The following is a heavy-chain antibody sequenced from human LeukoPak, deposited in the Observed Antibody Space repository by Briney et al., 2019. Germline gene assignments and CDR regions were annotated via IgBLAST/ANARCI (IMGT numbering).Heavy chain of an antibody. CDR1: GYSISSGYY. J-gene: IGHJ3*02. V-gene: IGHV4-38-2*01. Sequence: PSETLSLTCAVSGYSISSGYYWGWIRQPPGKGLEWIGSIYHSGSTYYNPSLKSRVTISVDTSNNQFSLKLSSVTAADTAVYYCARTYYDFWSGYLDAFDIWGQGTMVTVSS. D-gene: IGHD3-3*01. CDR3: ARTYYDFWSGYLDAFDI. CDR2: IYHSGST.